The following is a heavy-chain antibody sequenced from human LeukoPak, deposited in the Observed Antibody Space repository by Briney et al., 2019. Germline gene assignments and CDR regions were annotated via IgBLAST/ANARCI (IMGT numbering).Heavy chain of an antibody. V-gene: IGHV4-59*01. CDR3: AREGWYYYDSSGENAFDI. D-gene: IGHD3-22*01. CDR1: GGSISSYY. J-gene: IGHJ3*02. Sequence: SETLSLTCTVSGGSISSYYWRWIRQPPGKGLEWIGYIYYSGSTNYNPSLKSRVTISVDTSKNQFSLKLSSVTAADTAVYYCAREGWYYYDSSGENAFDIWGQGTMVTVSS. CDR2: IYYSGST.